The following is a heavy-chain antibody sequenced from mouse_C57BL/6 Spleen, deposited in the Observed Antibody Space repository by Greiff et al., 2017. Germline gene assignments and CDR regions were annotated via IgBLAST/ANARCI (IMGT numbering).Heavy chain of an antibody. J-gene: IGHJ3*01. Sequence: VKLMESGPGLVAPSQSLSITCTVSGFSLTSYGVDWVRQSPGKGLEWLGVIWGVGSTNYNSALKSRLSISKDNSKSQVFVKMNRLQTDDTAMYYCASGGYDYDGYAYWGQGTMVTVSA. D-gene: IGHD2-4*01. CDR3: ASGGYDYDGYAY. CDR2: IWGVGST. V-gene: IGHV2-6*01. CDR1: GFSLTSYG.